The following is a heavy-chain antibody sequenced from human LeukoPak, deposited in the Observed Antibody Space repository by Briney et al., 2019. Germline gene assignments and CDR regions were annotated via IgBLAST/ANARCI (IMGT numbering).Heavy chain of an antibody. V-gene: IGHV3-74*01. D-gene: IGHD1-26*01. CDR3: AKAQVGAPTDF. Sequence: PGGSLRLSCTASGFPFSSYAIYWVRQAPGKGLVWVARVHGDGYSISYADSVRGRFTISRDNAKDTLYLHMNSLRPEDTAVYYCAKAQVGAPTDFWGQGTRVTVSS. CDR1: GFPFSSYA. CDR2: VHGDGYSI. J-gene: IGHJ4*02.